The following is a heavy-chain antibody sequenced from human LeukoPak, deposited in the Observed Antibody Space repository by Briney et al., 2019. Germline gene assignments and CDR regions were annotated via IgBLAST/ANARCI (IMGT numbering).Heavy chain of an antibody. CDR2: ISSSSSYI. D-gene: IGHD5-24*01. J-gene: IGHJ4*02. Sequence: PGGSLRLSCAASGFTFSSHWMHWVRQAPGKGLVWVSSISSSSSYIYYADSVKGRFTISRDNAKNSLYLQMNSLRAEDTAVYYCARDFQRWLHQDYWGQGTLVTVSS. CDR3: ARDFQRWLHQDY. CDR1: GFTFSSHW. V-gene: IGHV3-21*01.